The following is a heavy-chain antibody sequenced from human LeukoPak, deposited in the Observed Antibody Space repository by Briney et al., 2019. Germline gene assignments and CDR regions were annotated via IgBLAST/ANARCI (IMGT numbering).Heavy chain of an antibody. V-gene: IGHV3-23*01. CDR2: ISGSGGST. CDR3: AREGTYYDFWSGYRRGYMDV. Sequence: GGSLRLSCAASGFTFSSYAMSWVRQAPGKGLEWVSAISGSGGSTYYADSVKGRFTISRDNSKNTLYLQMNSLRAEDTAVYYCAREGTYYDFWSGYRRGYMDVWGKGTTVTVSS. CDR1: GFTFSSYA. J-gene: IGHJ6*03. D-gene: IGHD3-3*01.